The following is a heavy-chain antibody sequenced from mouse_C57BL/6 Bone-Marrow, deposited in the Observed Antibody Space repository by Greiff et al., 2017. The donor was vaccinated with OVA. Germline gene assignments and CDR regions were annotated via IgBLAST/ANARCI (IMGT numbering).Heavy chain of an antibody. CDR2: IHPNSGST. J-gene: IGHJ4*01. CDR3: ARVGRLYAMDY. CDR1: GYTFTSYW. D-gene: IGHD2-12*01. Sequence: QVQLQQPGAELVKPGASVKLSCKASGYTFTSYWMHWVKQRPGQGLEWIGMIHPNSGSTNYNEKFKSKATLTVDKSSSTAYMQLSSLTSEDSAVYFCARVGRLYAMDYWGQGTSVTVSS. V-gene: IGHV1-64*01.